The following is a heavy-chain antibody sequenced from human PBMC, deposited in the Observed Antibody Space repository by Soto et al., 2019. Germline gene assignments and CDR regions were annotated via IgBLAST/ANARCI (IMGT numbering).Heavy chain of an antibody. D-gene: IGHD6-13*01. CDR1: GGSISSYY. CDR3: ASSDGSSWYSVWDY. CDR2: IYYSGST. V-gene: IGHV4-59*01. J-gene: IGHJ4*02. Sequence: SETLSLTCTVSGGSISSYYWSWIRQPPGKGLEWIGYIYYSGSTNYNPSLKSRVTISVDTSKNQFSLKLSSVTAADTAVYYCASSDGSSWYSVWDYWGQGTLVTVSS.